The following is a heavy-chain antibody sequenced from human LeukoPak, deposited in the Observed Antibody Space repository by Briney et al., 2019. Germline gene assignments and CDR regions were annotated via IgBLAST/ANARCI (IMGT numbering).Heavy chain of an antibody. J-gene: IGHJ4*02. CDR3: ARQGYSYGYFDY. V-gene: IGHV4-59*08. CDR1: GGSISTYY. D-gene: IGHD5-18*01. Sequence: SETLSLTCTVSGGSISTYYWSWIRQPPGKGLEWIGHIYYSGSTNYNPSLKSRVTISVDTSKYQFSLKLSSVTAADTAVYYCARQGYSYGYFDYWGQGTLVTVSS. CDR2: IYYSGST.